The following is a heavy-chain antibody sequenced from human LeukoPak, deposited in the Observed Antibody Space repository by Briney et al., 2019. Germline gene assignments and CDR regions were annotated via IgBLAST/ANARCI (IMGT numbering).Heavy chain of an antibody. D-gene: IGHD2-21*02. V-gene: IGHV4-34*01. CDR1: GGSFSGYY. CDR2: INHSGST. CDR3: ARGPTPGDYYFDY. J-gene: IGHJ4*02. Sequence: SETLSLTCAVYGGSFSGYYWSWIRQPPGKGLEWIGEINHSGSTNYNPSLKSRVTVSVDTSKNQFSLKLSSVTAAGTAVYYCARGPTPGDYYFDYWGQGTLVTASS.